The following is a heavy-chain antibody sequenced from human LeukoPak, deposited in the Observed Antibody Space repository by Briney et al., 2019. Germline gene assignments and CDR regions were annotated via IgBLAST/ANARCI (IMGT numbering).Heavy chain of an antibody. Sequence: PSETLSLTCAVYGGSFNGYYWSWLRQPPGKGLEWIGEINYSGSTNYNPSLKSRVTISVDTSKNQFSLKLSSVTAADTAVYYCARGWGGVLMVSGFDYWGQGTLVTVSS. CDR3: ARGWGGVLMVSGFDY. D-gene: IGHD2-8*01. CDR2: INYSGST. V-gene: IGHV4-34*01. J-gene: IGHJ4*02. CDR1: GGSFNGYY.